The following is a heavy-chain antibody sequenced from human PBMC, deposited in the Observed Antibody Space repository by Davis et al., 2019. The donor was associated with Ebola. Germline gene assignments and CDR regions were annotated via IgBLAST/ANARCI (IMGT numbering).Heavy chain of an antibody. J-gene: IGHJ4*02. CDR3: TRVHQYDFWSAQLGPLGN. D-gene: IGHD3-3*01. Sequence: ASVKVSCKGSGYNFTSYAISWVRQAPGQGLEWMGWINNNNGNTNYAQKFQGRVILTTDKSTSTAHMELRSLRSDDTAEYYCTRVHQYDFWSAQLGPLGNWGPGTLVTVSS. V-gene: IGHV1-18*01. CDR1: GYNFTSYA. CDR2: INNNNGNT.